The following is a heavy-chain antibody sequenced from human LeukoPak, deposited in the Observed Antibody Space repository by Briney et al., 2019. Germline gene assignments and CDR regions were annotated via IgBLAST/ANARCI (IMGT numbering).Heavy chain of an antibody. V-gene: IGHV4-34*01. J-gene: IGHJ4*02. CDR2: INHSGST. CDR1: GYSISSGYY. Sequence: SETLSLTCAVSGYSISSGYYWSWIRQPPGKGLEWIGEINHSGSTNYNPSLKSRVTISVDTSKNQFSLKLSSVTAADTAVYYCARLGAPYDFWSGYYIAGYYFDYWGQGTLVTVSS. D-gene: IGHD3-3*01. CDR3: ARLGAPYDFWSGYYIAGYYFDY.